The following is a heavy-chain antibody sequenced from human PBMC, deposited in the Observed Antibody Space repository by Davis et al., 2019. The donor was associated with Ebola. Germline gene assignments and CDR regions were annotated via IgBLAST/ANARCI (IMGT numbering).Heavy chain of an antibody. CDR2: TYYRSKWFV. CDR1: GDTVSSNSAA. Sequence: QTLSLTCAISGDTVSSNSAAWNWIRQSPSRGLEWLGRTYYRSKWFVDYASSAKSRITINADTSKNQFSLQLTSVTLEDTAVYYCARDPPSDQGYDYWGQGTLVTVSS. CDR3: ARDPPSDQGYDY. D-gene: IGHD3-22*01. J-gene: IGHJ4*02. V-gene: IGHV6-1*01.